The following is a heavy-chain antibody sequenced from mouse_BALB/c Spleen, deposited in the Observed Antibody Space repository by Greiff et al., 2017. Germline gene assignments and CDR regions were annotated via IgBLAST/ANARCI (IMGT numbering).Heavy chain of an antibody. D-gene: IGHD2-1*01. V-gene: IGHV5-4*02. J-gene: IGHJ2*01. CDR2: ISDGGSYT. CDR1: GFTFSDYY. CDR3: ARVGNYDFDY. Sequence: EVQVVESGGGLVKPGGSLKLSCAASGFTFSDYYMYWVRQTPEKRLEWVATISDGGSYTYYPDSVKGRFTISRDNAKNNLYLQMSSLKSEDTAMYYCARVGNYDFDYWGQGTTLTVSS.